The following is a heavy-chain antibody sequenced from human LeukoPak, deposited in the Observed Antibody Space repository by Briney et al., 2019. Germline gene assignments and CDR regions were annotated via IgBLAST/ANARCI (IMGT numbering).Heavy chain of an antibody. V-gene: IGHV3-48*03. J-gene: IGHJ4*02. CDR2: ISGSGSTK. CDR3: ARKGSSWYYFDY. D-gene: IGHD6-13*01. CDR1: GFTFSSYE. Sequence: AGGSLRLSWAASGFTFSSYEMNWVRQAPGKGLEWVSYISGSGSTKYYADSVKGRFTISRDNAKNSLYLQMNSLRAEDTAVYYCARKGSSWYYFDYWGQGTLVTVSS.